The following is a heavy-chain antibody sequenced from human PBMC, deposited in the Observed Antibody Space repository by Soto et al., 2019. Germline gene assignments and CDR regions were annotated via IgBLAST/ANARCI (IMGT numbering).Heavy chain of an antibody. CDR2: IYPGDSDT. Sequence: GESLKISCNGSGYSFTSYWIGWVRQMPGKGLEWMGIIYPGDSDTRYSPSFQGQFTISADKSISTAYLQWSSLKASDTAMYYCARRHLRGSDYATSDLFDYWGQGTLVNVYS. CDR3: ARRHLRGSDYATSDLFDY. CDR1: GYSFTSYW. V-gene: IGHV5-51*01. D-gene: IGHD4-17*01. J-gene: IGHJ4*02.